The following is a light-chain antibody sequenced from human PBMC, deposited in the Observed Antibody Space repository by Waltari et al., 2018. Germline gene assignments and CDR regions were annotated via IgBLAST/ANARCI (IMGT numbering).Light chain of an antibody. J-gene: IGLJ3*02. V-gene: IGLV2-18*01. CDR1: SSAFGIYNR. CDR3: SLYTSSSTWV. CDR2: DVT. Sequence: QSALTQPPSVSGSPGQSVTISCTGSSSAFGIYNRVSWYQLPPGTPPQLIIFDVTNRPSGVPDRFSGSKSGNTASLTISGLQAEDEADYYCSLYTSSSTWVFGGGTKLTVL.